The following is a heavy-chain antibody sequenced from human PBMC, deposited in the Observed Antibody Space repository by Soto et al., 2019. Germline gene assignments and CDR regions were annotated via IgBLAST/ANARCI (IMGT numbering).Heavy chain of an antibody. CDR2: IIPIFGTA. CDR3: ARLLGITMVRGVIITWGMFDP. V-gene: IGHV1-69*19. CDR1: GGTFSSYA. D-gene: IGHD3-10*01. J-gene: IGHJ5*02. Sequence: QVQLVQSGAEVKKPGSSVKVSCKASGGTFSSYAISWVRQAPGQGLEWMGGIIPIFGTANYAQKFQGRVTITADESTSTAYMELSSLRSEDMAVYYCARLLGITMVRGVIITWGMFDPWGQGTLVTVSS.